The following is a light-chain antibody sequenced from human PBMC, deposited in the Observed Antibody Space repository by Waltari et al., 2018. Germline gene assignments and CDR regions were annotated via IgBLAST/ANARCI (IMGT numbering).Light chain of an antibody. CDR3: QQYKSYPWT. CDR2: NAS. CDR1: QSFSVW. Sequence: DIQMTQSHSTLSASVGDRDTITCRASQSFSVWLAWFQQKPGKAPRPLIHNASHLHSGVPARFTGSGSGTLFTLTINNLQPDDFATYYCQQYKSYPWTFGQGTKVESK. J-gene: IGKJ1*01. V-gene: IGKV1-5*01.